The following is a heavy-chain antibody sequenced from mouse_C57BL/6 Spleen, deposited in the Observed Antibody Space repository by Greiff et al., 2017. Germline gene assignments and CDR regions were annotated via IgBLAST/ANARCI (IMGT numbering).Heavy chain of an antibody. V-gene: IGHV5-4*01. J-gene: IGHJ2*01. CDR1: GFTFSSYA. Sequence: EVQLQESGGGLVKPGGSLKLSCAASGFTFSSYAMSWVRQTPEKRLEWVATISDGGSYTYYPDNVKGRFTISRDNAKNNLYLQMSHLKSEETAMYYCERDGDYDYYDYWCHGTTLTVSS. D-gene: IGHD2-4*01. CDR2: ISDGGSYT. CDR3: ERDGDYDYYDY.